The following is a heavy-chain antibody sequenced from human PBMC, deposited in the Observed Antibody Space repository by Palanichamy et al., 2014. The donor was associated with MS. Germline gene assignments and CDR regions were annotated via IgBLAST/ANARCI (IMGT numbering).Heavy chain of an antibody. CDR1: GYTLTELS. D-gene: IGHD3-3*01. V-gene: IGHV1-24*01. J-gene: IGHJ4*02. CDR2: SDPEDDET. CDR3: AIRPTFGAVGHAY. Sequence: QVHLVQSGAEVKKPGASVKVSCKVSGYTLTELSIHWVRQAPGKGLEWMGRSDPEDDETMYAQKFQGRVMMTEDTSTDTAYMELSSLRSDDTAVFYCAIRPTFGAVGHAYWGQGTLVTVSS.